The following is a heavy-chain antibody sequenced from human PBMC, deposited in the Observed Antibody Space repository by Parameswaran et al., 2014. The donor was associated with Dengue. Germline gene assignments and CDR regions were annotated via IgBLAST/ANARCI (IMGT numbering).Heavy chain of an antibody. J-gene: IGHJ4*02. Sequence: VRQAPGKGLEWIGHVSSSGGTTYNPSLEGRVTISIDLPKKQFSLKLTSMTTADSAIYYCARHRGLGLFDYWGQGSLVTVSS. D-gene: IGHD3/OR15-3a*01. CDR3: ARHRGLGLFDY. V-gene: IGHV4-61*07. CDR2: VSSSGGT.